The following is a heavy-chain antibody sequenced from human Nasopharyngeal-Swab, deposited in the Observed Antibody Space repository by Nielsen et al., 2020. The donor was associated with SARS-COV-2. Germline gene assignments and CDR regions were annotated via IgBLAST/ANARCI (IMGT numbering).Heavy chain of an antibody. D-gene: IGHD4-23*01. CDR1: GFTFDDYA. J-gene: IGHJ4*02. V-gene: IGHV3-9*01. Sequence: SLKISCAASGFTFDDYAMHWVRQAPGKGLEWVSGITWNSGGIGYADSVKGRFTTSRDNAKNSLYLQMNSLRVEDTALYYCARGHGGNSRLDYWGQGTLVTVSS. CDR2: ITWNSGGI. CDR3: ARGHGGNSRLDY.